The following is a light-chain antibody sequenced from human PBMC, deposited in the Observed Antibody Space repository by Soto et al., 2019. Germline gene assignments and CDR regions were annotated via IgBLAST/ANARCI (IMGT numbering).Light chain of an antibody. V-gene: IGKV4-1*01. CDR1: QSVLYSSNKKNY. J-gene: IGKJ2*01. Sequence: DIVMTQSPDSLAVSLGERATINCKSSQSVLYSSNKKNYLAWYQQKPGQPPKLLIYWASTRESGVPDRISGSGSGTDFTLTIASLQAEDVAVYYCQQRSNWYTFGQGTKLEIK. CDR3: QQRSNWYT. CDR2: WAS.